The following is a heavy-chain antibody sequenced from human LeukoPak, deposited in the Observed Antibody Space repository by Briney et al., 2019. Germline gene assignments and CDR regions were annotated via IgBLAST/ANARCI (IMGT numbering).Heavy chain of an antibody. CDR1: GFTFSSYE. J-gene: IGHJ4*02. D-gene: IGHD3-10*01. CDR3: ARVGGFTMLRGESDY. CDR2: ISSSGSTI. V-gene: IGHV3-48*03. Sequence: GGSLRLSCAASGFTFSSYEMNWVRQAPGKGLEWVSYISSSGSTIYYADSVKGRFTMSRDNAKNSLYLQMNSLRDEDTAVYYCARVGGFTMLRGESDYWGQGTLVTVSS.